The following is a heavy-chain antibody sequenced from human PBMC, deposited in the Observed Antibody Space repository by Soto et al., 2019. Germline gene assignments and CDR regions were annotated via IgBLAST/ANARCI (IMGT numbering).Heavy chain of an antibody. J-gene: IGHJ6*02. D-gene: IGHD6-19*01. CDR1: GYTLTELP. Sequence: ASVKVSCKVSGYTLTELPMHWVRQAPGKGLEWMGGFDPEDGETIYAQKFQGRVTMTEDTSTDTAYMELSSLRSEDTAVYYCARGWHFIAVAGLTYYYGMDVWGQGTTVTVSS. V-gene: IGHV1-24*01. CDR2: FDPEDGET. CDR3: ARGWHFIAVAGLTYYYGMDV.